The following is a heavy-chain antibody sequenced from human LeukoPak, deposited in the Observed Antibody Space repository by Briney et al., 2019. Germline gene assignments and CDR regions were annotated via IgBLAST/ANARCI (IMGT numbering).Heavy chain of an antibody. Sequence: PSETLSLTCTVSGGSISSYYWSWIRQPPGKGLEWIGYIYYSGTTYYNPSLKSRVTISVDTSKNQFSLKLSSVTAADTAVYYCARDWAPGYYYYMDVWGKGTTVTVSS. J-gene: IGHJ6*03. CDR2: IYYSGTT. V-gene: IGHV4-59*12. CDR1: GGSISSYY. CDR3: ARDWAPGYYYYMDV. D-gene: IGHD3-16*01.